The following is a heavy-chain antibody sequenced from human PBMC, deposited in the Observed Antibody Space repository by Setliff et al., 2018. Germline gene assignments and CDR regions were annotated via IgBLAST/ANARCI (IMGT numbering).Heavy chain of an antibody. D-gene: IGHD3-3*01. CDR1: GDSISSGSYY. Sequence: SETLSLTCTVSGDSISSGSYYWTWIRQPAGKGLEWIGHFHTGGSTNYNRSLRSRVSRSVDTSKNQFSLKLSSVTAADTATYYCARAGPTVTFFRVLVISWWDPWGQGSLVTVSS. V-gene: IGHV4-61*09. J-gene: IGHJ5*02. CDR2: FHTGGST. CDR3: ARAGPTVTFFRVLVISWWDP.